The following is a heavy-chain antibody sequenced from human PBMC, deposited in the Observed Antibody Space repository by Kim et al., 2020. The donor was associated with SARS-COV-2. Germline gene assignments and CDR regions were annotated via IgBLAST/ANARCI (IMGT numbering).Heavy chain of an antibody. V-gene: IGHV3-30*18. Sequence: GGSLRLSCAASGFTFSSYGMHWVRQAPGKGLEWVAVISYDGSNKYYADSVKGRFTISRDNSKNTLYLQMNSLRAEDTAVYYCAKDRGYCSGGSCYSPYY. CDR3: AKDRGYCSGGSCYSPYY. D-gene: IGHD2-15*01. CDR2: ISYDGSNK. J-gene: IGHJ6*01. CDR1: GFTFSSYG.